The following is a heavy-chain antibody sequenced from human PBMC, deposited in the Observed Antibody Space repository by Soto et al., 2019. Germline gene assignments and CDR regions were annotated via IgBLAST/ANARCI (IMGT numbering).Heavy chain of an antibody. CDR3: AGGRDTVTTAYYYYMDA. J-gene: IGHJ6*03. CDR2: IYYSGST. D-gene: IGHD4-4*01. Sequence: SETLSLTCTVSGGSISSGGYYWSWIRQHPGKGLEWIGYIYYSGSTYYNPSLKSRVTISVDTSKNQFSLKLSSVTAADTAVYYCAGGRDTVTTAYYYYMDAWGKGTTLTVSS. V-gene: IGHV4-31*03. CDR1: GGSISSGGYY.